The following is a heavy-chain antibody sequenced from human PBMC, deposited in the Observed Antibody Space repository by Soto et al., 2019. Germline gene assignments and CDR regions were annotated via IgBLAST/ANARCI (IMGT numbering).Heavy chain of an antibody. CDR2: MYHSGNT. CDR3: VKGGSHWFGP. Sequence: PSETLSLTCAVSGGSITSGGYSWGWIRQPPGQGLEWIGYMYHSGNTYYNPSLKGRVTISLDHSRNQFSLRLNSVTAADTALYYCVKGGSHWFGPWGQGGLVTVSS. V-gene: IGHV4-30-2*02. J-gene: IGHJ5*02. D-gene: IGHD3-10*01. CDR1: GGSITSGGYS.